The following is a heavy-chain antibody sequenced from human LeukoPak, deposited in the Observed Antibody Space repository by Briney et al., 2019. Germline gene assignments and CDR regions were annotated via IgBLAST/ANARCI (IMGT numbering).Heavy chain of an antibody. CDR1: GYTFTSYA. Sequence: GASVKVSCKASGYTFTSYAMHWVRQAPGQRLEWMGWINAGNGNTKYSQKFQGRVTITRDTSASTAYMELSSLRSEDTAVYYCARPTHDYGDYYPFDYWGQGTPVTVSS. CDR3: ARPTHDYGDYYPFDY. D-gene: IGHD4-17*01. CDR2: INAGNGNT. V-gene: IGHV1-3*01. J-gene: IGHJ4*02.